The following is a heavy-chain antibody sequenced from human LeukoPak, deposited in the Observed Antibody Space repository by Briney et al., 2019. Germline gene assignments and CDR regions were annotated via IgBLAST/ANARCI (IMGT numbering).Heavy chain of an antibody. Sequence: GASVKVSCKASGYTFTGYYMHWVRQAPGQGLEWMGWINPNSGGTNYAQKFQGRVTMTRDTSISTAYMELSRLRSDDTAVYYCARVRNIVLMVYAIENWFDPWGQGTLVTVSS. CDR2: INPNSGGT. D-gene: IGHD2-8*01. CDR3: ARVRNIVLMVYAIENWFDP. J-gene: IGHJ5*02. CDR1: GYTFTGYY. V-gene: IGHV1-2*02.